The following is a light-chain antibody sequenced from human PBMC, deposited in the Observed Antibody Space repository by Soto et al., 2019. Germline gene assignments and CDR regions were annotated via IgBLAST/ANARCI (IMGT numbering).Light chain of an antibody. V-gene: IGLV1-40*01. CDR2: GNN. CDR3: QSYDSSLSAYVV. CDR1: SSNIGAGYD. J-gene: IGLJ2*01. Sequence: QSALTQPPSVSGAPGQRVTISCTGSSSNIGAGYDVHWYQQLPGTAPKLLIYGNNNRPSGVPDRFSGSKSGTSASLAITGLQAEDEADYYCQSYDSSLSAYVVFGGGTKLTVL.